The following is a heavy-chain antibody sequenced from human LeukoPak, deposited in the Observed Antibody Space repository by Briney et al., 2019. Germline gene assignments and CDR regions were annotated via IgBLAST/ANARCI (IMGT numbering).Heavy chain of an antibody. CDR3: ASLEQMTTVTTFDY. J-gene: IGHJ4*02. Sequence: ASETLSLTCAVYGGSFSGYYWGWIRQPPGKGLEWIGEINHSGSTNYNPSLKSRVTISVDTSKNQFSLKLSSVTAADTAVYYCASLEQMTTVTTFDYWGQGTLVTVSS. D-gene: IGHD4-17*01. CDR2: INHSGST. CDR1: GGSFSGYY. V-gene: IGHV4-34*01.